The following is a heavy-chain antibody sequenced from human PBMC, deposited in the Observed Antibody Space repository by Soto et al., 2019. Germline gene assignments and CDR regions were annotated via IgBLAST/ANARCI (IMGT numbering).Heavy chain of an antibody. CDR1: GYTFTSYD. D-gene: IGHD3-10*01. V-gene: IGHV1-8*01. Sequence: QVQLVQSGAEVKKPGASAKASCKPSGYTFTSYDINWVRQATGQGLEYMGWMNPNSGNTGYAQKFQGRVTMTRNTSISTAYMELSSLRSDDTAVYYCARERGRYGMDVWGQGTTVTVSS. CDR2: MNPNSGNT. CDR3: ARERGRYGMDV. J-gene: IGHJ6*02.